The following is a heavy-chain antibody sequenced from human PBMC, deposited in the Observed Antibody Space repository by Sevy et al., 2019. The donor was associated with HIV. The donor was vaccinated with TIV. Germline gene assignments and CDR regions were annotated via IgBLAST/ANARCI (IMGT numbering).Heavy chain of an antibody. CDR2: ISGSSDSSRNL. Sequence: GGSLRLSCVASGFTFSSYSMNWVRQAPGKGLEWVSYISGSSDSSRNLYYADSVKGRFSSYRDNAKNSVHLQMTSVRVEDTDVYYCARPDLSGWYFDFWGHGTLVTVSS. V-gene: IGHV3-48*01. D-gene: IGHD6-19*01. J-gene: IGHJ4*01. CDR1: GFTFSSYS. CDR3: ARPDLSGWYFDF.